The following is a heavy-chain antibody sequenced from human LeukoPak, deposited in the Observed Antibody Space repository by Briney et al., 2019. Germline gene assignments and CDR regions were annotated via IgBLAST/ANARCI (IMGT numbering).Heavy chain of an antibody. CDR3: AKALLWFGELGDWFDP. Sequence: PGGSLRLSCAASGFTFSSYEMNWVRQAPGKGLEWVSYISSSGNTIYYADSVKGRFTISRDNSKNTLYPQMNSLRAEDTAVYYCAKALLWFGELGDWFDPWGQGTLVTVSS. V-gene: IGHV3-48*03. CDR1: GFTFSSYE. CDR2: ISSSGNTI. J-gene: IGHJ5*02. D-gene: IGHD3-10*01.